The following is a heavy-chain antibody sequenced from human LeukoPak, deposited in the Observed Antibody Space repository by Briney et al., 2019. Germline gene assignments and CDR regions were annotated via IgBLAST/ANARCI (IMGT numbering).Heavy chain of an antibody. D-gene: IGHD1-26*01. Sequence: SETLSLTCAVSGDSISSGHWWSWVLQPPGKGLEWIGEIKHGGSTNYNPSLKSRVTISVDRSKNQFPLKVNSVTAADTAVYYCARDGGSYRDFEYWGQGTLVTVSS. CDR2: IKHGGST. J-gene: IGHJ4*02. CDR1: GDSISSGHW. CDR3: ARDGGSYRDFEY. V-gene: IGHV4-4*02.